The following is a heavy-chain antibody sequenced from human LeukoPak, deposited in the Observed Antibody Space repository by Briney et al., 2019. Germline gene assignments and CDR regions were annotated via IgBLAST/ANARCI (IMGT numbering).Heavy chain of an antibody. CDR2: IKQDGSEK. CDR3: ARASVSDSGRKFDL. CDR1: GFTFSSYW. V-gene: IGHV3-7*01. D-gene: IGHD6-19*01. J-gene: IGHJ4*02. Sequence: GGSLRLSCAASGFTFSSYWMSWVRQAPGKGLEWVANIKQDGSEKYYVDSVKGRFTISRDNAKNSLYLQMNSLRAEDTAVYYCARASVSDSGRKFDLWGQGALVTVSS.